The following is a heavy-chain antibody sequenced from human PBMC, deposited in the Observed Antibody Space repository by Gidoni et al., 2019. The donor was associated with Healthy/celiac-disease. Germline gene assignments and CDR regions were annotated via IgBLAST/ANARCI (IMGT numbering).Heavy chain of an antibody. D-gene: IGHD1-26*01. CDR2: SIGSGGST. Sequence: EVQLLESGGGLVQHGGSVRLCCAATGYTFSSYAMSLVRQAPGQGLEWVSASIGSGGSTYYADSVKCRFTLSRDNSKNTLYLQMNSLRAEDTAVYYCAKGGFKWDYFDYWGQGTLVTVSS. V-gene: IGHV3-23*01. CDR3: AKGGFKWDYFDY. J-gene: IGHJ4*02. CDR1: GYTFSSYA.